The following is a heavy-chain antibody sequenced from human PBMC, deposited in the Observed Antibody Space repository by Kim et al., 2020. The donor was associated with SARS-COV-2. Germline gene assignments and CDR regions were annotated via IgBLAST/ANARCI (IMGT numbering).Heavy chain of an antibody. V-gene: IGHV4-61*03. Sequence: YSGRPNYHPPVKSPVTISVDTSKNHFSLKLGPVTAADTAVYYCARGFDPWGQGTLVTVSS. CDR2: YSGRP. J-gene: IGHJ5*02. CDR3: ARGFDP.